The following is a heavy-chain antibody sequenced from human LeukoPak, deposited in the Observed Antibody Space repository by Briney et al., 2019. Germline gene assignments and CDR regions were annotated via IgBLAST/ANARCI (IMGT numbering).Heavy chain of an antibody. J-gene: IGHJ5*02. D-gene: IGHD6-19*01. CDR1: GYPISSSKW. V-gene: IGHV4-28*03. CDR3: ARGRFYSSSWFVYNWFDP. CDR2: IYHSGST. Sequence: SDTLSLTCAVSGYPISSSKWWGWIRQPPGKGLEWIGYIYHSGSTYYNPSLKSRVTMSVDTSKNQFSLKLSSVTAADTAVYYCARGRFYSSSWFVYNWFDPWGQGTLVTVSS.